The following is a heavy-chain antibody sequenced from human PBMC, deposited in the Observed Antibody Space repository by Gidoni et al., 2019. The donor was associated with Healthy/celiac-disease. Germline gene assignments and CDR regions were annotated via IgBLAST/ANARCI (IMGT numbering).Heavy chain of an antibody. CDR1: GFPFSSYA. CDR2: IRGSGGST. V-gene: IGHV3-23*01. J-gene: IGHJ4*02. CDR3: AKQDIVVVPAVDY. D-gene: IGHD2-2*01. Sequence: EVQLLESGGGLVQPGGSLRLSCAASGFPFSSYAMRWVRQAPGKGLEWVAAIRGSGGSTYYADSVKGRFTISRDNSKNKLYLQMNSLRAEDTVVYYCAKQDIVVVPAVDYWGQGTLVTVSS.